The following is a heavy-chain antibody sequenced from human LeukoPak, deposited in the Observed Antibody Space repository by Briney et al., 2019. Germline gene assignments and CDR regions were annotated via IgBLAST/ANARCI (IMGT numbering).Heavy chain of an antibody. CDR2: IIPILGIA. V-gene: IGHV1-69*04. J-gene: IGHJ4*02. D-gene: IGHD1-1*01. Sequence: SVKVSCKASGGTFSSYAISWVRQAPGQGLEWMGRIIPILGIANYAQKFQGRVTITADKSTSTAYMELSSLRAEDTAVYYCARDSPGYLAYDSWGQGTLVTVSS. CDR3: ARDSPGYLAYDS. CDR1: GGTFSSYA.